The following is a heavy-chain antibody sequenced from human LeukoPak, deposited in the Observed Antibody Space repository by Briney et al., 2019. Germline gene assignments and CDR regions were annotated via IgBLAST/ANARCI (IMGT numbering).Heavy chain of an antibody. Sequence: PSETLSLTCTVSGGSVSSGGYYWSWIRQPPGTGLEWIGYIYYSGSTNYNPSLKSRVTISVDTSKNQFSLKLSSVTAADTAVYYCARGEWLPTHYFDYWGQGTLVTVSS. CDR2: IYYSGST. D-gene: IGHD5-12*01. V-gene: IGHV4-61*08. CDR1: GGSVSSGGYY. J-gene: IGHJ4*02. CDR3: ARGEWLPTHYFDY.